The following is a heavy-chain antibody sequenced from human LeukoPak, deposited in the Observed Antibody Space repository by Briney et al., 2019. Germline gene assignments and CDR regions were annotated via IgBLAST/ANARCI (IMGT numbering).Heavy chain of an antibody. CDR1: GYTFTSYN. V-gene: IGHV1-8*01. J-gene: IGHJ5*02. CDR2: MNPNSGNT. CDR3: GRDGYCSGVSCYSSWLDP. D-gene: IGHD2-15*01. Sequence: GASVKVSCKASGYTFTSYNINWVRQATGQGLEWMGWMNPNSGNTGYAQKFQGRVTMTRNTSISTAYMELSSLRSEDTAVYYCGRDGYCSGVSCYSSWLDPGGQGTLVTVS.